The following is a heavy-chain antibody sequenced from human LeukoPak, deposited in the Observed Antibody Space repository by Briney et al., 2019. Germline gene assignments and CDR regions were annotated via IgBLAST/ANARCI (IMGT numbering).Heavy chain of an antibody. CDR3: AKVVKVSSSWSAFDY. CDR2: MSYDGSNK. V-gene: IGHV3-30*18. Sequence: GGSLRLSCAASGFNFSTYGMHWVRQAPGKGLEWVVGMSYDGSNKYYGDSVKGRFTISRDISKNTLYLQMSTLRAEDTAIYYSAKVVKVSSSWSAFDYWGQGTLVTVSS. D-gene: IGHD6-13*01. CDR1: GFNFSTYG. J-gene: IGHJ4*02.